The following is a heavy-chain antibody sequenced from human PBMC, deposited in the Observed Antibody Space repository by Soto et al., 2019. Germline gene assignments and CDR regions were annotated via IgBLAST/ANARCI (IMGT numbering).Heavy chain of an antibody. J-gene: IGHJ5*01. Sequence: EVQLVETGGGLIQPGGSLRLSCAASGFNVNSNSMNWVRQAPGKGLEWLSVMHSDGITAYAGSVKGRFTISRDNSENTFFLQMNSLRAEDTAMYYCARHAGLESWGQGTLVTVSS. V-gene: IGHV3-53*02. D-gene: IGHD2-2*01. CDR1: GFNVNSNS. CDR2: MHSDGIT. CDR3: ARHAGLES.